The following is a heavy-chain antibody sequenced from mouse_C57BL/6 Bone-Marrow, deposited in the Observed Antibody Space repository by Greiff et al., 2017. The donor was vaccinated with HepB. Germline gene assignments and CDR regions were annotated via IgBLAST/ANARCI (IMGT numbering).Heavy chain of an antibody. V-gene: IGHV1-59*01. J-gene: IGHJ2*01. CDR3: ARDRVSVVATRGVGY. D-gene: IGHD1-1*01. Sequence: VQLQQPGAELVRPGTSVKLSCKASGYTFTSYWMHWVKQRPGQGLEWIGVIDPSDSYTNYNQKFKGKATLTVDTSSSTAYMQLSSLTSEDSAVYYCARDRVSVVATRGVGYWGQGTTLTVSS. CDR1: GYTFTSYW. CDR2: IDPSDSYT.